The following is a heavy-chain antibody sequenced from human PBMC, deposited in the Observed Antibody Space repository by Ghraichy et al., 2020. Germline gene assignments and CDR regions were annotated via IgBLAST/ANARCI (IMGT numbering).Heavy chain of an antibody. V-gene: IGHV4-34*01. CDR3: AGGGVGGDGDYYYYYGMEV. J-gene: IGHJ6*02. CDR1: GGSFSGYY. CDR2: INHSGST. D-gene: IGHD2-21*02. Sequence: SETLSLTCAVYGGSFSGYYWSWIRQPPGKGLEWIGEINHSGSTNYNPSLKSRVTISVDTSKNQFSLKLSSVTAADTAVYYCAGGGVGGDGDYYYYYGMEVWGQGTTVTVSS.